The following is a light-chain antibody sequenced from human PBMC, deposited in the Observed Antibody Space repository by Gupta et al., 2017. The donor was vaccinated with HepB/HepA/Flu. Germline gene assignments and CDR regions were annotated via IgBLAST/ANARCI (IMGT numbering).Light chain of an antibody. CDR1: QSVLYSSNNKNY. V-gene: IGKV4-1*01. J-gene: IGKJ4*01. CDR3: QQEYSTPLT. Sequence: DIVMTQSPDSLAVSLGERATINCKSSQSVLYSSNNKNYLAWYQQKPGQPPNLLIYWASTRESGVPDRFSGSGSGTDFTLTISSLQAEDVAVYYCQQEYSTPLTFGGGTKVEIK. CDR2: WAS.